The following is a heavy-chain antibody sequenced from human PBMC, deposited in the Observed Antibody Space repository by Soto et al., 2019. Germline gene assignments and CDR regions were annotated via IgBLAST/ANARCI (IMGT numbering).Heavy chain of an antibody. D-gene: IGHD2-2*01. CDR2: INAGNGNT. V-gene: IGHV1-3*01. J-gene: IGHJ5*02. CDR3: ARGCSSTSCYSPSPLFDP. Sequence: ASVKVSCKASGYTFTSYAMHWVRQAPGQRLEWMGWINAGNGNTKYSQKFQGRVTITRDTSASTAYMELSSLRSEDTAVYYCARGCSSTSCYSPSPLFDPWGQGTLVTVSS. CDR1: GYTFTSYA.